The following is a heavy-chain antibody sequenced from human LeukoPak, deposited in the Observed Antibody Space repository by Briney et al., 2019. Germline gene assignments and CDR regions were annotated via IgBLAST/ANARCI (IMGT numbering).Heavy chain of an antibody. CDR3: ARDRGWAFGI. CDR2: ISYDGSNK. CDR1: GFTFNSYA. V-gene: IGHV3-30-3*01. J-gene: IGHJ3*02. Sequence: GRSLRLSCAASGFTFNSYAMHWVRQAPGKGLEWVAVISYDGSNKHYADSVKGRLTISRDNSKNTMYLQMNSLRIEDTAVYYCARDRGWAFGIWGQGTMVTVSS.